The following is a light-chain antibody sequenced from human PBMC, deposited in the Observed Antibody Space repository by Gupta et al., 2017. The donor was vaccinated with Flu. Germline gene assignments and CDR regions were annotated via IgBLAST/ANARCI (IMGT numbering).Light chain of an antibody. CDR1: SSDVGTYNY. Sequence: QSALTQPRSVSGSLGQSVTISCTGSSSDVGTYNYISWYQQHPGKAPKLMIYDVSKRPSGVPDRFSGSKSGSTASLTISGLQAEDDAVYYCCSYAVTYPYVFGTGTKVTVL. CDR3: CSYAVTYPYV. V-gene: IGLV2-11*01. CDR2: DVS. J-gene: IGLJ1*01.